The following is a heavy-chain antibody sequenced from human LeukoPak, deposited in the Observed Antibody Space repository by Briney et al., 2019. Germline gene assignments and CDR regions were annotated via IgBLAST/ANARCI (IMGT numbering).Heavy chain of an antibody. CDR1: GFTFSSYS. V-gene: IGHV3-21*01. J-gene: IGHJ4*02. D-gene: IGHD2-2*01. Sequence: GGSLRLSCAASGFTFSSYSMNWVRQAPGKGLEWVSSISSRSSYIYYADSVKGRFTISRDNAKNSLYLQMNSLRAEDTAVYYCARDKIQEYQLLSPFDYWGQGTLDTVSS. CDR3: ARDKIQEYQLLSPFDY. CDR2: ISSRSSYI.